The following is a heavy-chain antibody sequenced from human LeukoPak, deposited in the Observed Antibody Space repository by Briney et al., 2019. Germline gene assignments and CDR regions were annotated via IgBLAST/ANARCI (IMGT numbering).Heavy chain of an antibody. CDR2: ISDGGGSR. CDR1: GITLSNYG. D-gene: IGHD3-10*01. V-gene: IGHV3-23*01. J-gene: IGHJ4*02. CDR3: AKRGVVIRAVIIVGFHKEAYYFDY. Sequence: PGGSLRLSCAVSGITLSNYGMSWVRQAPGKGLEWVAGISDGGGSRNYADSVKGRFTISRDNPKNTLYLQMNSLRAEDPAVYFCAKRGVVIRAVIIVGFHKEAYYFDYWGQGALVTVSS.